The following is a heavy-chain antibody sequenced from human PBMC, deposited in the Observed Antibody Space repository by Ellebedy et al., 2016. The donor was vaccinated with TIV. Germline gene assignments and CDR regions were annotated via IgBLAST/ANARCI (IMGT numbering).Heavy chain of an antibody. D-gene: IGHD4-17*01. CDR2: IYTSGST. V-gene: IGHV4-4*07. J-gene: IGHJ4*02. CDR1: GGSISSYY. CDR3: ARVRATVTTYYFDY. Sequence: GSLRLSXTVSGGSISSYYWSWIRQPAGKGLERIGRIYTSGSTNYNPSLKSRVTISVDTSKNQFSLKLSSVTAADTAVYYCARVRATVTTYYFDYWGQGTLVTVSS.